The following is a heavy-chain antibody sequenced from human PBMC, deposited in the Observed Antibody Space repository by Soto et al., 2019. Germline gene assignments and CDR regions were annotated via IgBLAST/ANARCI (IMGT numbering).Heavy chain of an antibody. CDR3: ARGRDDAFDI. V-gene: IGHV3-30-3*01. D-gene: IGHD3-10*01. Sequence: QVQLVESGGGVVQPGRSLRLSCAASGFTFSSYAMHWVRQAPGKGLEWVAVISYDGSNKYYADSVKGRFTISRDNSKNTLYLQMNSLRAEDRAVYYCARGRDDAFDIWGQGTMVTVSS. CDR1: GFTFSSYA. CDR2: ISYDGSNK. J-gene: IGHJ3*02.